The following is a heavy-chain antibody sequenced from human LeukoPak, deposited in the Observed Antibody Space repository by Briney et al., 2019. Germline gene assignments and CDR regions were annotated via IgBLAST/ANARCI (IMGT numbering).Heavy chain of an antibody. D-gene: IGHD3-22*01. Sequence: SETLSLTCAVYGGSFSGYYWSWIRQPPGKGLEWIGEINHSGSTNYNPSLKSRVTISVDTSKNQFPLKLSSVTAADTAVYYCARAVQNYYDSSGYYYYYYGMDVWGQGTTVTVSS. CDR3: ARAVQNYYDSSGYYYYYYGMDV. V-gene: IGHV4-34*01. CDR2: INHSGST. CDR1: GGSFSGYY. J-gene: IGHJ6*02.